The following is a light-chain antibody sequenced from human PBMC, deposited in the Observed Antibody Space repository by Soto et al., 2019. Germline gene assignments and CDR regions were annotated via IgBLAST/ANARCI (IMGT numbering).Light chain of an antibody. CDR2: AAS. Sequence: DIQMTQSPSSLSASVGDRVTITCRASQSISSYLNWYQQKPGKAPKLLIYAASSLQSGVPSRFSGSGSGTDFTLTISSLQPEDFATYYCQQYETYSWTFGQGTKVDIK. CDR3: QQYETYSWT. CDR1: QSISSY. V-gene: IGKV1-39*01. J-gene: IGKJ1*01.